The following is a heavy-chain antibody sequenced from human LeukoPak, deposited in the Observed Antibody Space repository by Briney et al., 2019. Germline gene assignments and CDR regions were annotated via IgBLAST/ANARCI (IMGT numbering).Heavy chain of an antibody. CDR3: AARRPDYDSNGYYYDSEYFQH. J-gene: IGHJ1*01. CDR2: IIPIFGTG. D-gene: IGHD3-22*01. Sequence: SVKVSCKASGGTFSSYAISWVRQAPGQGLEWMGRIIPIFGTGNCAQKFQGRVTITTDESTSTAYMELSSLRSEDTAVYYCAARRPDYDSNGYYYDSEYFQHWGQGTLVTVSS. CDR1: GGTFSSYA. V-gene: IGHV1-69*05.